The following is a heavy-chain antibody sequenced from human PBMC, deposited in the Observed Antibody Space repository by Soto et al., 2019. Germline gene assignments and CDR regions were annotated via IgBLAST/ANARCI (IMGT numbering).Heavy chain of an antibody. CDR2: IYYSGST. D-gene: IGHD4-17*01. CDR1: GGSISSYY. CDR3: VRLVLDYGDYPTSPLFDY. J-gene: IGHJ4*02. V-gene: IGHV4-59*08. Sequence: SETLSLTCTVSGGSISSYYWSWIRQPPGRGLEWIGYIYYSGSTNYNPSLKSRVTISVDTSKNQFSLKLSSVTAADTAVYYCVRLVLDYGDYPTSPLFDYWGQGTLVTVSS.